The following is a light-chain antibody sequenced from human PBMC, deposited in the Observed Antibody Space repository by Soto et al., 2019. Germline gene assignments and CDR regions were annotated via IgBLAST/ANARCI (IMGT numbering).Light chain of an antibody. CDR1: QSINTY. J-gene: IGKJ5*01. CDR2: GTS. V-gene: IGKV1-39*01. CDR3: QQSFSTLLIT. Sequence: DIQMTQSPSFLSASVGDRVTISCRASQSINTYLNWYQHKPGKAPKLLIYGTSDLQSGVPSRFXGGVSVTDFTLTISSLQPEDFATYYCQQSFSTLLITFGQGTRLEFK.